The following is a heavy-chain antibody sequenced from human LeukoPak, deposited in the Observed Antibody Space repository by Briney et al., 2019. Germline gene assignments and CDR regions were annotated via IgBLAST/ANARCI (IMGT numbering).Heavy chain of an antibody. V-gene: IGHV3-74*01. CDR2: INSDGSST. J-gene: IGHJ6*02. CDR3: AKDDLLLWFGELSHYYGMDV. CDR1: GFTFSIYW. Sequence: GGSLRLSCAASGFTFSIYWMHWVRQAPGKGLVWVSRINSDGSSTNYADSVKGRFTISRDNSKNTLYLQMNSLRAEDTAVYYCAKDDLLLWFGELSHYYGMDVWGQGTTVTVSS. D-gene: IGHD3-10*01.